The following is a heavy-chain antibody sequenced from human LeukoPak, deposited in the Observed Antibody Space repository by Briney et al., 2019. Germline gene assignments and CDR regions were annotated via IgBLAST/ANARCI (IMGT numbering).Heavy chain of an antibody. CDR2: MNPNSGNT. Sequence: ASVKVSCKASGYTFTSYDINWVRQATGQGLEWMGWMNPNSGNTGYAQKFQGRVTMTRNTSISTAYMELSSLRSEDTAVYYCARGVAGTGYYYYYYMDVWGKGTTVTISS. V-gene: IGHV1-8*01. CDR3: ARGVAGTGYYYYYYMDV. D-gene: IGHD6-19*01. J-gene: IGHJ6*03. CDR1: GYTFTSYD.